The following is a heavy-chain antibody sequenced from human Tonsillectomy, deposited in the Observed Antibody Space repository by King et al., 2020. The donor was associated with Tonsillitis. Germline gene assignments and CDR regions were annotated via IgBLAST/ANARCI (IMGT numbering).Heavy chain of an antibody. D-gene: IGHD6-19*01. Sequence: QLVQSGAEVKKPGASVKVSCKASGYTFSGYYMHWVRQAPGQGLEWMGWINPNTGGTNYAQKFQGRVTMTRDTAISTAYMELSRLRSDDTAVYYCARDGSGWYGDAWFDPWGQGTLVTVSS. J-gene: IGHJ5*02. CDR2: INPNTGGT. CDR1: GYTFSGYY. V-gene: IGHV1-2*02. CDR3: ARDGSGWYGDAWFDP.